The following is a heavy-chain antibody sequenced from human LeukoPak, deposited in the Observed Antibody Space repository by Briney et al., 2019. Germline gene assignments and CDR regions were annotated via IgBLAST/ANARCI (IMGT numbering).Heavy chain of an antibody. Sequence: PSETLSLTCTVSGGHIKSDNDYWGWVRQPPGKGLERLGSIYYSGTTYYSPSLKSRVTISVVTSWSQFSLRLTSVAAADTAVYYCARSGASEGPTHNWFDPWSQGSLVIVSS. CDR1: GGHIKSDNDY. CDR3: ARSGASEGPTHNWFDP. V-gene: IGHV4-39*01. J-gene: IGHJ5*02. D-gene: IGHD1-26*01. CDR2: IYYSGTT.